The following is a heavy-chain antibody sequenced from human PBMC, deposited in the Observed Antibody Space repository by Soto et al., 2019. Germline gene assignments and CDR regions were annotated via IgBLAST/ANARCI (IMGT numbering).Heavy chain of an antibody. Sequence: EVQLVESGGGLVKPGGSLRLSCAASGFTFSTYTMNWVRQAPGKGLEWVSSITSSSHVYYADSVKGRFTISRDNAKNSLFLQMYSLRAEDTAVYYCATHYYGLGSFFDYWGQGTLVTVSS. J-gene: IGHJ4*02. CDR2: ITSSSHV. V-gene: IGHV3-21*01. CDR3: ATHYYGLGSFFDY. D-gene: IGHD3-10*01. CDR1: GFTFSTYT.